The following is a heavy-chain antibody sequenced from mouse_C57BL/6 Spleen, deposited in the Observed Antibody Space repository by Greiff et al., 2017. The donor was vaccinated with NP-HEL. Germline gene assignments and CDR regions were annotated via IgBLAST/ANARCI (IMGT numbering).Heavy chain of an antibody. CDR2: INPNNGGT. CDR3: ARWGTTVVAPYAMDY. Sequence: DVKLQESGPELVKPGASVKMSCKASGYTFTDYNMHWVKQSHGKSLEWIGYINPNNGGTSYNQKFKGKATLTVNKSSSTAYMELRSLTSEDSAVYYCARWGTTVVAPYAMDYWGQGTSVTVSS. D-gene: IGHD1-1*01. CDR1: GYTFTDYN. J-gene: IGHJ4*01. V-gene: IGHV1-22*01.